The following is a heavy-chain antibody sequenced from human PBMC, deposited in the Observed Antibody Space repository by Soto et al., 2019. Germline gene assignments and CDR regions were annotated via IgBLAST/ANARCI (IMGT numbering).Heavy chain of an antibody. V-gene: IGHV1-18*01. CDR2: ISAYNGNT. J-gene: IGHJ4*02. CDR3: ASYSSSWSDFDY. CDR1: GYTFTSYG. Sequence: ASVKVSCKASGYTFTSYGISWVRQAPGQGLEWMGWISAYNGNTNYAQKLQGRVTMTTDTSTCTAYMELRSLRSDDTAVYYCASYSSSWSDFDYWGQGTLVTVSS. D-gene: IGHD6-13*01.